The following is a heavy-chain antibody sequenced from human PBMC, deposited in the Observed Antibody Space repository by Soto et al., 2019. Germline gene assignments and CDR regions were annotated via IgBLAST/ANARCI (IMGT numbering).Heavy chain of an antibody. Sequence: GRSLRLSCAVSGFAFKSYGMHWVRQAPGKGLEWVATISFDGSHEKYGDSVKGRFTISRDNSENTLYLRMDSLRPEDTAVYYCAKDREYELPRSESDFDSWGEGTLVTVSS. CDR1: GFAFKSYG. D-gene: IGHD2-15*01. CDR2: ISFDGSHE. CDR3: AKDREYELPRSESDFDS. V-gene: IGHV3-30*18. J-gene: IGHJ4*02.